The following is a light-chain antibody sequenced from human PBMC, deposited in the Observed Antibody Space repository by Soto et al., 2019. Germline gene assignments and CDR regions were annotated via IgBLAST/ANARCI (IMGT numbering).Light chain of an antibody. Sequence: EIVLNQTTVTSPVTLGQPASISCTSSQSLDHSDGNTYLSWLLQRPGQPPRILIYKVSQRFDGVPDRFSGSGAGTNFTLKITRVEAEDVGLYHCMQATQVPYTFGQGTKLDLK. J-gene: IGKJ2*01. V-gene: IGKV2-24*01. CDR3: MQATQVPYT. CDR1: QSLDHSDGNTY. CDR2: KVS.